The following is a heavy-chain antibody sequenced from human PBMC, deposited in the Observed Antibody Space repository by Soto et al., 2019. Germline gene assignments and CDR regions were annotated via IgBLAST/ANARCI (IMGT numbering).Heavy chain of an antibody. V-gene: IGHV3-33*01. CDR2: IWYDGSNK. D-gene: IGHD6-13*01. Sequence: VQLVESGGSVVQPGRSLRLSCAASGFTFSRYAMHWVRQAPGKRLEWVAVIWYDGSNKYYADSVKVRFVISRDKSKNTLYMQMHWLRADDPAVYYRARGRGAKEEQRLVTPLYWDQGTLVTVSS. J-gene: IGHJ4*02. CDR1: GFTFSRYA. CDR3: ARGRGAKEEQRLVTPLY.